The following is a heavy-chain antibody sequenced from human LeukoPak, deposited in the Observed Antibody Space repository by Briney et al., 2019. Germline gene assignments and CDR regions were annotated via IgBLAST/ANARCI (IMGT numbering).Heavy chain of an antibody. V-gene: IGHV1-46*01. CDR3: ARTRYYGMDV. Sequence: ASVKVSCKASGFTFTSHYLHWVRQAPGQGLEWMGIINPSGGSTSYAQEFQGRVTMTRDTSTSTVYMELSSLRSEDTAVYYCARTRYYGMDVWGQGTTVTVSS. D-gene: IGHD2-15*01. J-gene: IGHJ6*02. CDR1: GFTFTSHY. CDR2: INPSGGST.